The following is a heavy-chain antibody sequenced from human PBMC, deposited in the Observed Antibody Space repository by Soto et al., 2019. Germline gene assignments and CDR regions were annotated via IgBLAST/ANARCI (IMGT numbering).Heavy chain of an antibody. J-gene: IGHJ2*01. CDR2: INSDGRST. Sequence: EVQLVESGGGLVQPGGSLRLSCAASGFTFSSYWMHWVRQDPGKGLVWVSSINSDGRSTSYADSVKGRFTISRANAKNTLYLQMNSLRAEDTAVYYCARGGSLNWYFDLLGRGTLVTVSS. D-gene: IGHD1-26*01. CDR1: GFTFSSYW. CDR3: ARGGSLNWYFDL. V-gene: IGHV3-74*01.